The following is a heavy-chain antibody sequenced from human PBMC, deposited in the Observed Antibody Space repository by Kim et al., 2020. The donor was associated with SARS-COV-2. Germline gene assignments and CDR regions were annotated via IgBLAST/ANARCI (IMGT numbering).Heavy chain of an antibody. CDR3: ARDSRHSSSRGFLFDY. CDR1: GGSISSGSYY. D-gene: IGHD6-13*01. CDR2: IYTSGST. Sequence: SETLSLTCTVSGGSISSGSYYWSWIRQPAGKGLEWIGRIYTSGSTNYNPSLKSRVTISVDTSKNQFSLKLSSVTAADTAVYYCARDSRHSSSRGFLFDYWGQGTLVTVSS. J-gene: IGHJ4*02. V-gene: IGHV4-61*02.